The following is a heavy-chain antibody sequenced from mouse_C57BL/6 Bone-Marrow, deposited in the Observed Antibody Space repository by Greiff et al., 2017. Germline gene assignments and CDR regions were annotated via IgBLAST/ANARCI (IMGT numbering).Heavy chain of an antibody. CDR3: ARDSYDYDWYFDV. CDR1: GYTFTSYW. V-gene: IGHV1-59*01. D-gene: IGHD2-4*01. Sequence: VQLQPSGAELVRPGTSVKLSCKASGYTFTSYWMHWVKQRPGQGLEWIGVIDPSDSYTNYNQKFKGKATLTVDTSSSTAYMQLSSLTSEDSAVYYCARDSYDYDWYFDVWGTGTTVTVSS. CDR2: IDPSDSYT. J-gene: IGHJ1*03.